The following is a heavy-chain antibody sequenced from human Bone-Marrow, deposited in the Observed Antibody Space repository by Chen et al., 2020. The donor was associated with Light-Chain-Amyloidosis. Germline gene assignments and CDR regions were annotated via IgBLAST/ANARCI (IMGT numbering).Heavy chain of an antibody. V-gene: IGHV3-43*02. CDR3: AKSPRYSTGRFDY. J-gene: IGHJ4*02. CDR1: GFAFDDYA. Sequence: EVQLVESGGGVVQPGGSLTLSCAASGFAFDDYAMHWVRQAPGKGLEWVSLIVGEGRSTYYADSVKGRFTISRDNNKNSLSLQMNSLKSEDTALYYCAKSPRYSTGRFDYWGQGTLVTVSS. CDR2: IVGEGRST. D-gene: IGHD2-8*02.